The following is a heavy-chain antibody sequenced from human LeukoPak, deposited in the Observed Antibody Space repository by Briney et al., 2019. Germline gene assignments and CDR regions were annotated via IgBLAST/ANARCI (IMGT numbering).Heavy chain of an antibody. CDR1: GGSISSSSYY. J-gene: IGHJ4*02. CDR2: IYYSGST. D-gene: IGHD3-10*01. CDR3: ARDPLRFGELLGYFDY. V-gene: IGHV4-39*07. Sequence: SETLSLTCTVSGGSISSSSYYWGWIRQPPGKGLEWIGSIYYSGSTYYNPSLKSRVTISVDTSKNQFSLKLSSVTAADTAVYYCARDPLRFGELLGYFDYWGQGTLVTVSS.